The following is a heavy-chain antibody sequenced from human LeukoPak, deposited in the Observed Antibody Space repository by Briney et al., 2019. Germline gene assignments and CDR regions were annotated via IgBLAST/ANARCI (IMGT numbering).Heavy chain of an antibody. CDR2: IYYSGST. J-gene: IGHJ4*02. V-gene: IGHV4-30-4*08. CDR1: GGSISIGDYY. CDR3: ARESGYYSPYDF. Sequence: MSAQTLSLTCTVSGGSISIGDYYWSWIRQPPGKGLEWIGYIYYSGSTYYNPSLKSRVTISLDRSKNQFSLKLSSWTAADTAVYYCARESGYYSPYDFWGQGTLVTVSS. D-gene: IGHD3-22*01.